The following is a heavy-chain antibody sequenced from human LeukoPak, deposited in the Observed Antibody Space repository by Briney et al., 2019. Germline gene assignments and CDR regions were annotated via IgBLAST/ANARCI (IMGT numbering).Heavy chain of an antibody. D-gene: IGHD4-23*01. V-gene: IGHV4-31*03. Sequence: PSQTLSLTCTVSGGSISSGGYYWSWIRQHPGKGPEWIGYIYYSGSTYYNPSLKSRVTISVDTSKNQFSLKLSSVTAADTAVYYCARAHPSVVRRWWYFDYWGQGTLVTVSS. CDR2: IYYSGST. CDR3: ARAHPSVVRRWWYFDY. CDR1: GGSISSGGYY. J-gene: IGHJ4*02.